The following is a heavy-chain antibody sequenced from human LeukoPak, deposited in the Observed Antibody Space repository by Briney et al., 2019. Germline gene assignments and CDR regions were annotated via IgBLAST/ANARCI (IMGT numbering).Heavy chain of an antibody. D-gene: IGHD2-2*01. CDR3: ARVGDIVVVPAAMNYYYMDV. Sequence: GGPLRLSCAASGFTFSSYGMHWVRQAPGKGLEWVAVISYDGSNKYYADSVKGRFTISRDNSKNTLYLQMNSLRAEDTAVYYCARVGDIVVVPAAMNYYYMDVWGKGTTVTVSS. CDR1: GFTFSSYG. V-gene: IGHV3-30*03. CDR2: ISYDGSNK. J-gene: IGHJ6*03.